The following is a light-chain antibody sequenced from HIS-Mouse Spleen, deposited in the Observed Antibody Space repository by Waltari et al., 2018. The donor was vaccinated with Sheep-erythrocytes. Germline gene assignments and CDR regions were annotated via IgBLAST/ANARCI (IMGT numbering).Light chain of an antibody. J-gene: IGLJ2*01. CDR1: ISDVGGYNY. Sequence: QSALTQPRSVSGSPGQSVTISCTGTISDVGGYNYVSLYQQHPGKAPKLMIYDVSKRPSGVPDRFSGSKSGNTASLTISGLQAEDEADYYCCSYAGSYTLVFGGGTKLTVL. CDR3: CSYAGSYTLV. CDR2: DVS. V-gene: IGLV2-11*01.